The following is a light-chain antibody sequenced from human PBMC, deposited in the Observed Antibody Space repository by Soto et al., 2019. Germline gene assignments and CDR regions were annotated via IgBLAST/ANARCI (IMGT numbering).Light chain of an antibody. J-gene: IGKJ2*01. Sequence: EIVLTQSPGTLSLSPEERATLSCRASQSVSSSYLAWYQQKPGQAPRLLIYGASSRATGIPDRFSGSWSGTDFTLTISRLEPEEFAVYYCQQYGSSYTFGQGTKLEIK. CDR1: QSVSSSY. V-gene: IGKV3-20*01. CDR2: GAS. CDR3: QQYGSSYT.